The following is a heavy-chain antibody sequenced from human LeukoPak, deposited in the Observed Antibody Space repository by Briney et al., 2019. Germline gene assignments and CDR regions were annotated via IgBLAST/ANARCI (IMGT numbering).Heavy chain of an antibody. J-gene: IGHJ3*02. V-gene: IGHV4-59*01. Sequence: SETLSLTCTVSGGSISDYSWSWIRQPPGKGLEWIGNIYYSGSANHNPSLKSRVTISRDTSKNQFSLKLTSVTTADTAVYYCARRDYDAFDIWGQGTMVTVSS. CDR3: ARRDYDAFDI. D-gene: IGHD3/OR15-3a*01. CDR1: GGSISDYS. CDR2: IYYSGSA.